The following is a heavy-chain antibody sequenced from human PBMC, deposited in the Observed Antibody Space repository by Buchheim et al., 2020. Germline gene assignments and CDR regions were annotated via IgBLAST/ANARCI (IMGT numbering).Heavy chain of an antibody. J-gene: IGHJ6*02. V-gene: IGHV1-18*01. CDR3: ARGLALRITMVRGPYYGMDV. CDR1: GYTFTSYG. D-gene: IGHD3-10*01. Sequence: QVQLVQSGAEVKKPGASVKVSCKASGYTFTSYGISWVRHAPGQGLEWMGWISAYNGNTNYAQKLQGRVTMTTDTSTSTAYMEMRSLRSDDTAVYYCARGLALRITMVRGPYYGMDVWGQGTT. CDR2: ISAYNGNT.